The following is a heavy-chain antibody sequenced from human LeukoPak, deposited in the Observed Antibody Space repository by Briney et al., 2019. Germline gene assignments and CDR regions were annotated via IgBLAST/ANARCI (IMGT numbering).Heavy chain of an antibody. D-gene: IGHD2-2*02. Sequence: GRSLRLSCAASGFTFSSYAMHWVRQAPGKGLEWVAVISYDGSNKYYADSVKGRFTISRDNSKNTLYLQMNSLRAEDTAVYYCAKEGCSSTSCYISYYYYGMDVWGQGTTVTVSS. CDR3: AKEGCSSTSCYISYYYYGMDV. CDR2: ISYDGSNK. CDR1: GFTFSSYA. V-gene: IGHV3-30-3*01. J-gene: IGHJ6*02.